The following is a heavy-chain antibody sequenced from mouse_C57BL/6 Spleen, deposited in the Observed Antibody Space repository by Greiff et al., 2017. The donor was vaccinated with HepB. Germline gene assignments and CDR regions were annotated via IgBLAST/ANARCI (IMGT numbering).Heavy chain of an antibody. CDR1: GYSITSGYY. J-gene: IGHJ2*01. Sequence: EVKLMESGPGLVKPSQSLSLTCSVTGYSITSGYYWNWIRQFPGNKLEWMGYISYDGSNNYNPSLKNRISITRDTSKNQFFLKLNSVTTEDTATYYCARDQGYGNYLYFDYWGQGTTLTVSS. D-gene: IGHD2-1*01. CDR2: ISYDGSN. CDR3: ARDQGYGNYLYFDY. V-gene: IGHV3-6*01.